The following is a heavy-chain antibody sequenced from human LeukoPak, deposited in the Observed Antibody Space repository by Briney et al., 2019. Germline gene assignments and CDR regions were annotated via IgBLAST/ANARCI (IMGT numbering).Heavy chain of an antibody. J-gene: IGHJ4*02. CDR3: ARDYCSSTSCLFDY. V-gene: IGHV3-33*01. CDR1: GFTFSSYG. Sequence: GGSLRLSYAASGFTFSSYGMHWVRQAPGKGLEWVALIWYDGTNKYYADSVKGRFTISRGNSKNTLYLQMNSLRAEDTAVHYCARDYCSSTSCLFDYWGQGTLVTVSS. CDR2: IWYDGTNK. D-gene: IGHD2-2*01.